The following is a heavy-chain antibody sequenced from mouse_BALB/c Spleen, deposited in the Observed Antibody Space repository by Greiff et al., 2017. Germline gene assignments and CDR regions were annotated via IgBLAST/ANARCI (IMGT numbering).Heavy chain of an antibody. V-gene: IGHV2-2*02. Sequence: QVQLKQSGPGLVQPSQSLSITCTVSGFSLTSYGVHWVRQSPGKGLEWLGVIWSGGSTDYNAAFISRLSISKDNSTSQVFFKMNSLQANDTAIYYCARKKSRYAMDYWGQGTSVTVSS. J-gene: IGHJ4*01. CDR1: GFSLTSYG. CDR2: IWSGGST. CDR3: ARKKSRYAMDY.